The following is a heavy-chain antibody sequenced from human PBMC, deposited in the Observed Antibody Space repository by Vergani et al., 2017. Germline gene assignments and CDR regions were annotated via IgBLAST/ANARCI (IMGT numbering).Heavy chain of an antibody. CDR2: LRYDGITT. J-gene: IGHJ4*02. CDR3: AKNFWSELNYHGSSTPGEFDF. V-gene: IGHV3-30*02. CDR1: GYTLSNYG. Sequence: QVQVVESVGGVVQPRGSLRLSCAASGYTLSNYGMHWVRQAPGKGLEWVAFLRYDGITTQYVDSGKGRFIISRDNSKNTLYLKMSSLRREDTAMYYCAKNFWSELNYHGSSTPGEFDFWGQGTLVTVSS. D-gene: IGHD3-10*01.